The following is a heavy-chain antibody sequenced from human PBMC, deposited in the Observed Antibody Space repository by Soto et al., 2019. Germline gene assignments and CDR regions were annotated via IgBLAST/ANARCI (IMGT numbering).Heavy chain of an antibody. V-gene: IGHV4-4*02. D-gene: IGHD4-17*01. CDR2: IYHRGST. CDR1: GGSISSSNW. J-gene: IGHJ4*02. CDR3: ETTVTNLRALGY. Sequence: QVQLQESGPGLVKPSGTLSLTCAVSGGSISSSNWWSWVCQPPGNGLEWIGEIYHRGSTNYNPSLQSQVTISVDKSKKQFSLNMSALTAADTAVYYCETTVTNLRALGYWGQGTLVTVSS.